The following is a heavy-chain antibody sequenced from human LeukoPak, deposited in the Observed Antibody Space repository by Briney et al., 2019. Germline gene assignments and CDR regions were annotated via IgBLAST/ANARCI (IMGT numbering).Heavy chain of an antibody. CDR2: IYYSGTT. D-gene: IGHD2-15*01. Sequence: SETLSLTCTVSGGSISSDGYYWTWIRQHPGKGLEWIGYIYYSGTTYYNPSLESRVTLSVDTSKNQFSLRLSSVTAANTAVYYCARYRDSGGRLAFDIWGQGTMATVSS. J-gene: IGHJ3*02. V-gene: IGHV4-31*03. CDR3: ARYRDSGGRLAFDI. CDR1: GGSISSDGYY.